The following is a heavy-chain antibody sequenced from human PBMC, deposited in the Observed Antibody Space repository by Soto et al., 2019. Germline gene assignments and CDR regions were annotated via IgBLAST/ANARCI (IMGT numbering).Heavy chain of an antibody. Sequence: QAHLVQSGAEVKRPGASVKVSCKASGYTFNNYGINWVRQAPGQGLEWMGWNSAYNGNTRHAQKFQDRLTMTTDTSTSTAYMELRSLRSDDTAIYYCARVPPSWERLVDFLGDYWGQGSLVTVSP. V-gene: IGHV1-18*04. CDR1: GYTFNNYG. D-gene: IGHD1-26*01. CDR3: ARVPPSWERLVDFLGDY. CDR2: NSAYNGNT. J-gene: IGHJ4*02.